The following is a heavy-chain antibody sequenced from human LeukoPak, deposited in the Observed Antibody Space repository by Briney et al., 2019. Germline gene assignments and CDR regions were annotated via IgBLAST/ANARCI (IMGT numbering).Heavy chain of an antibody. V-gene: IGHV3-7*01. D-gene: IGHD3-3*01. Sequence: GGSLRLSCAASGFTFSSYWMSWVRQAPGKGLEWVANIKQDGSEKYYVDSVKGRFTISRDNAKNSLYLQMNSLGAEDTAVYYCARDRNYDFWSGYSDRNWFDPWGQGTLVTVSS. CDR3: ARDRNYDFWSGYSDRNWFDP. CDR2: IKQDGSEK. J-gene: IGHJ5*02. CDR1: GFTFSSYW.